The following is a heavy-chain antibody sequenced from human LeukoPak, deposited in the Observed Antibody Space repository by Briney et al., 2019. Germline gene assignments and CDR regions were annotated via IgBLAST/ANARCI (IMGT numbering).Heavy chain of an antibody. CDR3: ARVKGNGY. CDR1: GFTFSSYA. Sequence: GGSLRLSCAASGFTFSSYAIHWVRQALGKGLEWVAVISYDGSNKYYADSVKGRFTISRDNSKNTLYLQMNSLRAEDTAVYYCARVKGNGYWGQGTLVTVSS. CDR2: ISYDGSNK. J-gene: IGHJ4*02. V-gene: IGHV3-30*04.